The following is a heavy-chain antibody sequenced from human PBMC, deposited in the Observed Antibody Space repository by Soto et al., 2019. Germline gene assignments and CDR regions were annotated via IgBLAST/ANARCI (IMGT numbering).Heavy chain of an antibody. CDR1: GFTFSSYA. J-gene: IGHJ4*02. CDR2: ISDSGGST. Sequence: GESLQISCAASGFTFSSYAMSWVRQAPGKGLEWVSVISDSGGSTYYADSVKGRFTITRDNSKKTLYLHMNSLKAEDTAIYYCTKDFSGYSSSLFDYWGQGTLVTVSS. V-gene: IGHV3-23*01. D-gene: IGHD6-6*01. CDR3: TKDFSGYSSSLFDY.